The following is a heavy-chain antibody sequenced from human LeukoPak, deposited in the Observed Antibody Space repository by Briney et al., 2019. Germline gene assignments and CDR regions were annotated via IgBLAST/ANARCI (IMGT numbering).Heavy chain of an antibody. D-gene: IGHD3-10*01. CDR3: ARAYPFLITMVRGVMDY. Sequence: ASVKVSCKASGYTFTSYAMNWVRQAPGQGLEWLGWINTNTGNPTYAQGFTGRFVFSLDTSVSTAYLQISSLKAEDTAVYYCARAYPFLITMVRGVMDYWGQGTLVTVSS. V-gene: IGHV7-4-1*02. CDR1: GYTFTSYA. CDR2: INTNTGNP. J-gene: IGHJ4*02.